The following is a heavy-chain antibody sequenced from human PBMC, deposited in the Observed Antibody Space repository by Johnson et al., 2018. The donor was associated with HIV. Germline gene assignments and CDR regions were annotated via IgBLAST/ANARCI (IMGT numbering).Heavy chain of an antibody. D-gene: IGHD2-21*02. CDR1: GFTFSDYY. CDR2: INSDGSST. Sequence: VQLVESGGGLVKPGGSLRLSCAASGFTFSDYYMSWIRQAPGKGLVWVSRINSDGSSTSYADSVKGRFTISRDNAKNTLYLQMNSLRAEDTAVYYCTRGGGAYCGSDCLRTFDVWGQGTVLTVS. CDR3: TRGGGAYCGSDCLRTFDV. J-gene: IGHJ3*01. V-gene: IGHV3-74*02.